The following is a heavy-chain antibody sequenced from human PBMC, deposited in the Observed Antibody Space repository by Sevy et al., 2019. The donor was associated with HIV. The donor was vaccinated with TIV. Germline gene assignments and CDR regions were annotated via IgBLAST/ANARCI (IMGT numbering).Heavy chain of an antibody. D-gene: IGHD3-16*02. CDR2: IKSKTDGGTT. V-gene: IGHV3-15*01. CDR1: GFTFSNAW. CDR3: TRKDPAYDYVWGSYRRRDYYYYYYMDV. J-gene: IGHJ6*03. Sequence: GGSLRLSCAASGFTFSNAWMSWVRQAPGKGLEWVGRIKSKTDGGTTDYAAPVKGRFTISRDDSKNTLYLQMNSLKTEATAVYYCTRKDPAYDYVWGSYRRRDYYYYYYMDVWGKGTTVTVSS.